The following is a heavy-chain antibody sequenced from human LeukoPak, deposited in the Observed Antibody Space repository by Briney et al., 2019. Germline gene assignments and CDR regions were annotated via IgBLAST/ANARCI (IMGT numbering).Heavy chain of an antibody. D-gene: IGHD6-13*01. Sequence: SETLSLTCAVYGGSFSGYYWSWIRQPPGKGLEWVGEINHSGSTNYNPSLKSRVTISVDTSKNQFSLKLSSVTAADTAVYYCARSGRGYSYGDRYSSSWYYNYWGQGTLVTFS. J-gene: IGHJ4*02. CDR3: ARSGRGYSYGDRYSSSWYYNY. CDR2: INHSGST. CDR1: GGSFSGYY. V-gene: IGHV4-34*01.